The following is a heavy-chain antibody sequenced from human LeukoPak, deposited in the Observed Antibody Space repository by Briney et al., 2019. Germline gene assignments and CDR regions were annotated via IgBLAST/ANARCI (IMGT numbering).Heavy chain of an antibody. Sequence: SETLSLTCAVSGGSISSGGYYWSWIRQPPGKGLEWIGYIYYSGSTNYNPSLKSRVTISVDTSKNQFSLKLSSVTAADTAVYYCARHFYDFWSGSAIGDAFDIWGQGTMVTVSS. CDR1: GGSISSGGYY. J-gene: IGHJ3*02. D-gene: IGHD3-3*01. CDR2: IYYSGST. CDR3: ARHFYDFWSGSAIGDAFDI. V-gene: IGHV4-61*08.